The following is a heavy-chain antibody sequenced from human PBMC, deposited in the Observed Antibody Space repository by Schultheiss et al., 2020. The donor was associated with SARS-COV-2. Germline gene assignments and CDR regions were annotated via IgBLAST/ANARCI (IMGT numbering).Heavy chain of an antibody. V-gene: IGHV3-48*04. CDR1: GFTFSSYS. CDR3: ARGEGTMIVVPPLFDY. J-gene: IGHJ4*02. Sequence: GGSLRLSCAASGFTFSSYSMNWVRQAPGKGLEWVSYISSSSSTIYYADSVKGRFTISRDNAKNSLYLQMNSLRAEDTAVYYCARGEGTMIVVPPLFDYWGQGTLVTVSS. CDR2: ISSSSSTI. D-gene: IGHD3-22*01.